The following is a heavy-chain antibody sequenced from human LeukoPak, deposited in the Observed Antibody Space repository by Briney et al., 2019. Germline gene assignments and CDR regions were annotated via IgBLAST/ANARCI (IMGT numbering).Heavy chain of an antibody. Sequence: PGGSLRLSCAASGFTLSSYWMHWVRQAPGKGLVWVSRINSDGSSTTYADSVKGRLTISRDNAKNTLYLQTNSLRAEDTAVFYCARGGRYSTSLFDSWGQGTLVTVSS. CDR3: ARGGRYSTSLFDS. J-gene: IGHJ4*02. CDR2: INSDGSST. CDR1: GFTLSSYW. V-gene: IGHV3-74*03. D-gene: IGHD6-6*01.